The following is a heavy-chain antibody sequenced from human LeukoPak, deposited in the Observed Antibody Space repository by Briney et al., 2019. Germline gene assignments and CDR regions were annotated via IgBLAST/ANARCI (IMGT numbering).Heavy chain of an antibody. Sequence: ASVKVSCKASGYTFTSYGISWVRQAPGQGLEWMGWISAYNGNTNYAQKFQGRVTITTDESTSTAYMELSSLRSEDTAVYYCARDYYYDSSGYYPYWGQGTLVTVSS. CDR1: GYTFTSYG. CDR3: ARDYYYDSSGYYPY. D-gene: IGHD3-22*01. CDR2: ISAYNGNT. V-gene: IGHV1-18*01. J-gene: IGHJ4*02.